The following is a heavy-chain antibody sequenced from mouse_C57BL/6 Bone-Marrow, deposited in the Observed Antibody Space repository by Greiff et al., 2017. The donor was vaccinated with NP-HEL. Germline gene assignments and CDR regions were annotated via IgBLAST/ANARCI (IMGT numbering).Heavy chain of an antibody. Sequence: VQLQQPGAELVMPGASVKLSCKASGYTFTSYWMHWVKQRPGQGLEWIGEIDPSDSYTNYNQKFKGKSTLTVDKSSSTAYMQLSSLTSEDSAVYDCAREGDYDFAMDYWGQGTSVTVSS. CDR3: AREGDYDFAMDY. CDR1: GYTFTSYW. CDR2: IDPSDSYT. J-gene: IGHJ4*01. V-gene: IGHV1-69*01. D-gene: IGHD2-4*01.